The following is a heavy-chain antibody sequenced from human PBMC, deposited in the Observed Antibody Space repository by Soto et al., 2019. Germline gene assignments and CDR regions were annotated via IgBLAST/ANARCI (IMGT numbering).Heavy chain of an antibody. D-gene: IGHD6-13*01. CDR1: VDAFTRCA. Sequence: GGSVKVCCNASVDAFTRCAMQWGGPAPGQMLEWMVWINAGNGNTKYSQKFQGRVTITRDTSASTAYMELSSLRSEDTAVYYCARDGGLQQLIFDYWGQGTLVTVSS. V-gene: IGHV1-3*01. CDR2: INAGNGNT. J-gene: IGHJ4*02. CDR3: ARDGGLQQLIFDY.